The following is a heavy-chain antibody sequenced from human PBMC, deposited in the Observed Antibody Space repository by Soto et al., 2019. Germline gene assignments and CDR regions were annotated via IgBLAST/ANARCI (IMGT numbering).Heavy chain of an antibody. J-gene: IGHJ6*02. V-gene: IGHV4-31*03. CDR3: AKVLPTSPLTGMDV. CDR2: IYYSGST. D-gene: IGHD2-15*01. CDR1: GGSISSGGYY. Sequence: PSETLSLTCTVSGGSISSGGYYWSWIRQHPGKGLEWIGYIYYSGSTYYNPSLKSRVTISVDTSKNQFSLKLSSVTAEDTAVYYCAKVLPTSPLTGMDVWGQGTTVTVSS.